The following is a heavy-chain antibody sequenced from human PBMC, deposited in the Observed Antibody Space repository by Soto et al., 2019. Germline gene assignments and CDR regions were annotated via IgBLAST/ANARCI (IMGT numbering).Heavy chain of an antibody. V-gene: IGHV4-30-2*05. D-gene: IGHD3-3*01. CDR1: GGSISSGGYP. Sequence: PSETLSLTCAVSGGSISSGGYPWSWIRQPPGKGLAWIGYIYHSGSTYYNPSLKSRVTISVDTSKNQFSLKLSSVTAADTAVYYWARGPQGFWSGYAFDDWGQGTLVTVSA. J-gene: IGHJ4*02. CDR3: ARGPQGFWSGYAFDD. CDR2: IYHSGST.